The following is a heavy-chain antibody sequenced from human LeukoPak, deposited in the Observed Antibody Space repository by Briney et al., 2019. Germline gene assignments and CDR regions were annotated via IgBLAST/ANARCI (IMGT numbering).Heavy chain of an antibody. D-gene: IGHD3-10*01. CDR1: GFTFSSYW. J-gene: IGHJ4*02. Sequence: GGSLRLSCAASGFTFSSYWMSWVRQAPGKGLEWVANIKQDGSEKYYVDSVKGRFTISRDNAKNSLYLQMNSPRAEDTAVYYCAREDGFGDFDYWGQGTLVTVSS. CDR2: IKQDGSEK. V-gene: IGHV3-7*03. CDR3: AREDGFGDFDY.